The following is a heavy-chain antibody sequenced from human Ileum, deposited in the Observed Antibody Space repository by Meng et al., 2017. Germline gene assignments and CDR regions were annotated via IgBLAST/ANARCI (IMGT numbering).Heavy chain of an antibody. CDR2: TYYRSKWYS. CDR3: ASGSGSLDY. V-gene: IGHV6-1*01. CDR1: GGSVSSNIAA. Sequence: QAPLQQSGPGRVKPSQTLSLTCAFSGGSVSSNIAAWNWIRQSPLRGLEWLGRTYYRSKWYSEYAVSVKSRISITPDTSKNQFSLQMNSVTPEDTAVYYCASGSGSLDYWGPGTLVTVSS. J-gene: IGHJ4*02. D-gene: IGHD3-3*01.